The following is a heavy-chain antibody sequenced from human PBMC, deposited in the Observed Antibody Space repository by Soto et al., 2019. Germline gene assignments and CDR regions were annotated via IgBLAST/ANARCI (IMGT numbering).Heavy chain of an antibody. D-gene: IGHD3-16*01. J-gene: IGHJ5*02. Sequence: WASVKVSCKASGGTFSSYAISWVRQAPGQGLEWMGGIIPIFGTANYAQKFQGRVTITADESTSTAYMELSSLRSEDTAVYYCASDYGNNWFDPWGQGTLVTVSS. CDR2: IIPIFGTA. V-gene: IGHV1-69*13. CDR3: ASDYGNNWFDP. CDR1: GGTFSSYA.